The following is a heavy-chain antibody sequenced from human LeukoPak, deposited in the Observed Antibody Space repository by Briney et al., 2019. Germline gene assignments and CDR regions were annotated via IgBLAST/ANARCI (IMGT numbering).Heavy chain of an antibody. CDR1: GYTFTSYY. V-gene: IGHV1-46*01. CDR2: INPSGGST. Sequence: GASVKVSCKASGYTFTSYYMHWVRQAPGQGLEWMGIINPSGGSTSYAQKFQDRLTMTADTSTRTVYMELSSLRSEDTAIYYCARDLGTVTDYNYWGQGTLVTVSS. J-gene: IGHJ4*02. D-gene: IGHD4-11*01. CDR3: ARDLGTVTDYNY.